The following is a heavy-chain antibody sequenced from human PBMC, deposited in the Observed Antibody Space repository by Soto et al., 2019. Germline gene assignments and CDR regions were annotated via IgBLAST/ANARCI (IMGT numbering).Heavy chain of an antibody. D-gene: IGHD6-13*01. Sequence: GGSLRLSCAASGFTFSSYAMHWVRQAPGKGLEWVAVISYDGGNKYYADSVKGRFTISRDNSKNTLYLQMNSLRAEDTAVYYCASSSWYYYYGMDVWGQGTTVTVSS. CDR1: GFTFSSYA. J-gene: IGHJ6*02. V-gene: IGHV3-30-3*01. CDR2: ISYDGGNK. CDR3: ASSSWYYYYGMDV.